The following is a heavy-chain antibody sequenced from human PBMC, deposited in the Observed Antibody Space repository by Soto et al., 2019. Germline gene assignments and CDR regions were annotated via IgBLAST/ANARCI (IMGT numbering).Heavy chain of an antibody. D-gene: IGHD3-3*01. CDR3: AKGVEWLFDYGMYV. J-gene: IGHJ6*02. Sequence: GGSLRLSCAASGFTFSSYSMSWVRQAPGKGLEWVSAISGSGGSTYYADSVKGRFTISRDNSKNTLYLQMNSLRAEDTAVYYCAKGVEWLFDYGMYVWGQGTTVTVSS. CDR2: ISGSGGST. V-gene: IGHV3-23*01. CDR1: GFTFSSYS.